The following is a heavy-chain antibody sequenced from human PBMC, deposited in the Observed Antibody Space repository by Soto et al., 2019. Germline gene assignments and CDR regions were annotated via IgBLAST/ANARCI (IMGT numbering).Heavy chain of an antibody. CDR2: ISGSGSST. D-gene: IGHD2-15*01. CDR3: AKDSGYCSGGSCPSFDY. V-gene: IGHV3-23*01. CDR1: GFTFSSYD. J-gene: IGHJ4*02. Sequence: EVQLLESGGGLVQPGGSLRLSCAASGFTFSSYDMSWVRQAPGKGLEWVSTISGSGSSTYYTDSVKGRFTISRVNSKNTLYLQMNSLRAEDTALYYCAKDSGYCSGGSCPSFDYWGQGTPVTVSS.